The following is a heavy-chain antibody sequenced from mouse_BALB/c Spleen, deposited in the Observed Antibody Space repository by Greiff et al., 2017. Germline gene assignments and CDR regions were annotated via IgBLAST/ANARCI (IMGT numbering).Heavy chain of an antibody. CDR1: GFSLTSYG. J-gene: IGHJ4*01. D-gene: IGHD2-3*01. Sequence: VQGVESGPGLVAPSQSLSITCTVSGFSLTSYGVHWVRQPPGKGLEWLGVIWAGGSTNYNSALMSRLSISKDNSKSQVFLKMNSLQTDDTAMYYCAREGYYLYYAMDYWGQGTSVTVSS. CDR2: IWAGGST. CDR3: AREGYYLYYAMDY. V-gene: IGHV2-9*02.